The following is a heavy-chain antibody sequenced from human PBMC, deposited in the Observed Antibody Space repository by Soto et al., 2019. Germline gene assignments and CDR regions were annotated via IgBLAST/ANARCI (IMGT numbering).Heavy chain of an antibody. J-gene: IGHJ6*03. CDR1: GGSFSGYY. Sequence: PSETLSLTCAVYGGSFSGYYWSWLRPPPGKGLEWIGEINHSGSTNYNPSLKSRVTISVDTSKNQFSLKLSSVTAADTAVYYCARAWYGVATMGDYYYYYMDVWGKGTTVTVSS. D-gene: IGHD5-12*01. CDR3: ARAWYGVATMGDYYYYYMDV. V-gene: IGHV4-34*01. CDR2: INHSGST.